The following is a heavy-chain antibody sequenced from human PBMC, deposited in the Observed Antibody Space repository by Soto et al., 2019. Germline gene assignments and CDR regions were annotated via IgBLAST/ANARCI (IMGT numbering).Heavy chain of an antibody. CDR3: ARDMTSGTNDY. D-gene: IGHD1-7*01. J-gene: IGHJ4*02. CDR1: GFTFSTYS. CDR2: ISRSSSFI. V-gene: IGHV3-21*01. Sequence: GGSLRLSXVASGFTFSTYSMNWVRQAPGKGLEWVSSISRSSSFIYYRDSVKGRFTISRDNAENSLYLQMNSLRAEDTAVYYCARDMTSGTNDYWGQGTLVTVSS.